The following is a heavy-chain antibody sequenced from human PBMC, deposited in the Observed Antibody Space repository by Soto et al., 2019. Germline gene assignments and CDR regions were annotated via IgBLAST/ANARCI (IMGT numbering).Heavy chain of an antibody. J-gene: IGHJ6*03. CDR1: GGSISSSSYY. D-gene: IGHD3-3*01. CDR2: IYYSGST. Sequence: QLQLQESGPGLVKPSETLSLTCTVSGGSISSSSYYWGWIRQPPGKGLEWIGSIYYSGSTYYNPSLKSRVTISVDTSKNQFSLKLSSVTAADTAVYYCARHFSDFWSGLYYYMDVWGKGTTVTVSS. CDR3: ARHFSDFWSGLYYYMDV. V-gene: IGHV4-39*01.